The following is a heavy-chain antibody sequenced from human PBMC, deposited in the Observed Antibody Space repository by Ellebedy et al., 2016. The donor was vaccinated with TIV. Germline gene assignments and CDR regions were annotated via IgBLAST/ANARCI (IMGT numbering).Heavy chain of an antibody. CDR1: GGSFSGYY. D-gene: IGHD6-19*01. Sequence: GSLRLXXAVYGGSFSGYYWSWIRQPPGKGLEWIGEINHSGSTNYNPSLKSRVTISVDTSKNQFSLKLSSVTAADTAVYYCASVIAVGDYWGQGTLVTVSS. CDR2: INHSGST. J-gene: IGHJ4*02. V-gene: IGHV4-34*01. CDR3: ASVIAVGDY.